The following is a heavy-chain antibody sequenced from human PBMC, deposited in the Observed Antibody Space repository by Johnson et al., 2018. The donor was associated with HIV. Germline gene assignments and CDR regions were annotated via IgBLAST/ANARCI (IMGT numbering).Heavy chain of an antibody. Sequence: VQLVESGGGLIQPGGSLRLSCAASGFTVSSNYMSWVRQAPGKGLEWVSVIYTGGTTYYADSVKGRFTIPRDNSKNTLYLQMNSLRAEDTAVYYCARGLHTGYCSGGSCYGARAFDIWGQGTMVTVSS. V-gene: IGHV3-53*01. CDR2: IYTGGTT. J-gene: IGHJ3*02. CDR3: ARGLHTGYCSGGSCYGARAFDI. D-gene: IGHD2-15*01. CDR1: GFTVSSNY.